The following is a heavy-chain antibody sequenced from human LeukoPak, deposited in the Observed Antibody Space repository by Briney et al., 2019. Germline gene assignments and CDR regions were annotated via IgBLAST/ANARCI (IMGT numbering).Heavy chain of an antibody. J-gene: IGHJ4*02. Sequence: KPSETLSLTCTVSGGSISSSRYYWGWIRQPPGKGLEWIASIYYSGSPYYNPSLNSRVTISVDTSKNLLSLKLSSVTAADTAVYYCARDREGGTYSPNFDYWGQGTLVTVSS. V-gene: IGHV4-39*07. D-gene: IGHD1-26*01. CDR1: GGSISSSRYY. CDR3: ARDREGGTYSPNFDY. CDR2: IYYSGSP.